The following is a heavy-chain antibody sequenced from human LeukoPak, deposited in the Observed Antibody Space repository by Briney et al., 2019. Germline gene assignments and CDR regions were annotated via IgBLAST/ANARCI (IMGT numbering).Heavy chain of an antibody. Sequence: GGSLRLSCAASGFNFANHAMSWVRQTAGKGLEWVPAISGGGDITYYADSVKGRFTISRDNSKDTLFLQMHSLRPGDTAVYYCVREDTPATANWGQGTLVTISS. CDR3: VREDTPATAN. CDR2: ISGGGDIT. D-gene: IGHD2-21*02. V-gene: IGHV3-23*01. CDR1: GFNFANHA. J-gene: IGHJ4*02.